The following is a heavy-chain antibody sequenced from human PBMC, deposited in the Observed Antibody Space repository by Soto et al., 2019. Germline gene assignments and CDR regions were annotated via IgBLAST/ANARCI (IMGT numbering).Heavy chain of an antibody. D-gene: IGHD3-10*01. J-gene: IGHJ6*02. CDR2: ISAYNGNT. CDR3: ARGITMVRGGPWDYYYGMDV. V-gene: IGHV1-18*01. CDR1: GYTFTSYG. Sequence: ASVKVSCKASGYTFTSYGISWVRQAPGQGLEWMGWISAYNGNTNYAQKLQGRVTMTTDTSTSTAYMELRSLRSDDTAVYYCARGITMVRGGPWDYYYGMDVWGQGTTVTVSS.